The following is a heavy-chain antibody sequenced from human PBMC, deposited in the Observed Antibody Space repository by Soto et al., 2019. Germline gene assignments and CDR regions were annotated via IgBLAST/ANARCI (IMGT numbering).Heavy chain of an antibody. J-gene: IGHJ3*01. Sequence: QVQLQESGPGLVKPSETLSLTCTVSSGSIINYYWSWIRQPPGKGLEWIGFIYYSGSTNYNSFLKSRVTMSVDMSRQQLSLKLNSVTAADTAVYYCASRLNLATTTGDAFDLWGQGTMVTVSS. D-gene: IGHD1-26*01. CDR1: SGSIINYY. CDR3: ASRLNLATTTGDAFDL. V-gene: IGHV4-59*01. CDR2: IYYSGST.